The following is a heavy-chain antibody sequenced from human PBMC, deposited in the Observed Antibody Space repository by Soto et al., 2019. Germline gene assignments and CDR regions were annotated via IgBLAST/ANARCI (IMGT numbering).Heavy chain of an antibody. V-gene: IGHV1-8*01. CDR1: GYTFTSYD. CDR2: MNPNSGNT. D-gene: IGHD3-9*01. J-gene: IGHJ5*02. Sequence: ASVKVSCKASGYTFTSYDINWVRQATGQGLEWMGWMNPNSGNTGYAQKFQGRVTMTRNTSISTAYMELSSLRSEDTAVYYCARGRYFDWLLYLYWFDPWGQGTLVTVSS. CDR3: ARGRYFDWLLYLYWFDP.